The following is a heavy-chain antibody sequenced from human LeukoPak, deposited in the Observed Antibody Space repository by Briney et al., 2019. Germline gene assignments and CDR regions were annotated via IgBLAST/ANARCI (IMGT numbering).Heavy chain of an antibody. CDR2: IKEDGTET. Sequence: GGSLRLSCVASGFSFSNAWMNWVRQAPGKGLEWVANIKEDGTETYYVDSVKGRFTISRDNAKNSLYLQMNSLRVEDTAVYYCAKEGRSLQTYWGQGTLVTVSS. CDR3: AKEGRSLQTY. V-gene: IGHV3-7*03. CDR1: GFSFSNAW. J-gene: IGHJ4*02. D-gene: IGHD5-24*01.